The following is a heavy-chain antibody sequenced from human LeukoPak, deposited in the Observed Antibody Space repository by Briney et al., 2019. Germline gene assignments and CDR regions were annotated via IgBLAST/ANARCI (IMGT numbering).Heavy chain of an antibody. CDR2: IIPMFGTA. Sequence: SVKVSCKASGGTFSNYAISWVRQAPEQGLEYMGGIIPMFGTAGYAQKFQGRVTITADESTSTAYMELSSLRSDDTAMYYCASLTGGYLGWGQGTLVTVSS. CDR1: GGTFSNYA. V-gene: IGHV1-69*13. D-gene: IGHD7-27*01. CDR3: ASLTGGYLG. J-gene: IGHJ4*02.